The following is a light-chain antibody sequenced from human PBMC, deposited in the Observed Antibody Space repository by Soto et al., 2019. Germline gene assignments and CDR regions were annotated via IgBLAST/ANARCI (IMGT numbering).Light chain of an antibody. CDR3: GSWDSSLSAYV. V-gene: IGLV1-51*01. CDR1: SSNIGGNS. Sequence: QSVLTRLLSVAAAPGQKVTISCSGSSSNIGGNSVSWYQQLPGTAPKLLIYDDNKRPSGIPDRFSGSKSGTSATLGITGFQTGDEADYYCGSWDSSLSAYVFGTGTKVTVL. CDR2: DDN. J-gene: IGLJ1*01.